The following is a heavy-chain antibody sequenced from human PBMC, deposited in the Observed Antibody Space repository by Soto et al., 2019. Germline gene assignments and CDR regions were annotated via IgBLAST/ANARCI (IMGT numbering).Heavy chain of an antibody. J-gene: IGHJ6*02. D-gene: IGHD5-12*01. V-gene: IGHV1-69*12. CDR1: GGTFSSYA. Sequence: QVQLVQSGAEVKKPGSSVKVSCKASGGTFSSYAISWVRQAPGQGLEWRGGIIPIFGTANYAQKFQGRATITADESTXXAYMELSSRRSEDTAVYYCASHPMATITYYDGMDVWGQGTTVTVSS. CDR3: ASHPMATITYYDGMDV. CDR2: IIPIFGTA.